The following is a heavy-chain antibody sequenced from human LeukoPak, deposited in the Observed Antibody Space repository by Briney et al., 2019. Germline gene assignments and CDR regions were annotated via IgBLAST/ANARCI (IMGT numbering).Heavy chain of an antibody. D-gene: IGHD4-17*01. V-gene: IGHV4-39*01. J-gene: IGHJ4*02. CDR1: GGSISSSSYH. CDR2: IYYSRST. CDR3: ARHSFDYGDYT. Sequence: SEPLSLTCTVSGGSISSSSYHWGRIRQPPGKGLEWIGRIYYSRSTYYNPSLQSRVTISVDTSKNQFSIKLSSRTAADTAVYYWARHSFDYGDYTGGQGTLVTVSS.